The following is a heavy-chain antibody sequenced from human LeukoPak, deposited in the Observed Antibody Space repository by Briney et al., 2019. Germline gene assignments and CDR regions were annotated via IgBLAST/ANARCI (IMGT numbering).Heavy chain of an antibody. V-gene: IGHV1-69*06. CDR2: IIPIFGTA. D-gene: IGHD1-1*01. CDR1: GYTFNTYG. CDR3: AREGTTSYYYYYYYMDV. J-gene: IGHJ6*03. Sequence: SVKVSCKASGYTFNTYGMNWVRQAPGQGLEWMGGIIPIFGTANYAQKFQGRVTITADKSTSTAYMELSSLRSEDTAVYYCAREGTTSYYYYYYYMDVWGKGTTVTVSS.